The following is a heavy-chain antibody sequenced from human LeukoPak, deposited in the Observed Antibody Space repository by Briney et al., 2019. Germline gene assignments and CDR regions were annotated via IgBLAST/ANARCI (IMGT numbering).Heavy chain of an antibody. CDR2: MYYSGST. J-gene: IGHJ4*02. CDR3: ARAYYYGSGSYGLDY. D-gene: IGHD3-10*01. V-gene: IGHV4-39*01. CDR1: GGSTSSSSYY. Sequence: SETLSLTCTVSGGSTSSSSYYWGWIRQPPGKGLEWIGSMYYSGSTYYNPSLKSRVTISVDTSKNQFSLKLCSVTAADTAVCYCARAYYYGSGSYGLDYWGQGTLVTVSS.